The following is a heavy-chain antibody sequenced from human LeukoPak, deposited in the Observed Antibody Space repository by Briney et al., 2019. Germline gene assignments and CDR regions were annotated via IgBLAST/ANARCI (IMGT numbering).Heavy chain of an antibody. V-gene: IGHV3-11*01. CDR3: SKDLGTALLTSIVGATDY. Sequence: GGSLRLSCAASGLRFSDYYVSWIRQAPGKGLQWVSYISSGGDIMHYADSVKGRFTSSRDNAKNSGYLEMNRLGAEDTAVYYFSKDLGTALLTSIVGATDYWGQGTLVTVSS. J-gene: IGHJ4*02. D-gene: IGHD1-26*01. CDR2: ISSGGDIM. CDR1: GLRFSDYY.